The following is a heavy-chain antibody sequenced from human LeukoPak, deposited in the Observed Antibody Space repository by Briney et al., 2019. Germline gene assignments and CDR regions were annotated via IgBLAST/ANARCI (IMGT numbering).Heavy chain of an antibody. Sequence: SETLSLTCTVSGGSISSYYWSWIRQPPGKGLEWIGYIYYSGSANYNPSLRSRITMSVDTSKNHFSLSLTSVTAADTAVYYCAKFSRAFDPWGQGTLVTVSS. CDR1: GGSISSYY. V-gene: IGHV4-59*08. D-gene: IGHD3-10*01. J-gene: IGHJ5*02. CDR2: IYYSGSA. CDR3: AKFSRAFDP.